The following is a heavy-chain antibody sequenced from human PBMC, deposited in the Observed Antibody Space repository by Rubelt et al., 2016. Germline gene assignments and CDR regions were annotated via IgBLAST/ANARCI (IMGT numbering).Heavy chain of an antibody. D-gene: IGHD3-10*01. V-gene: IGHV3-64D*06. CDR1: GFTFSSYA. CDR3: VLKPRGDYSGMDG. CDR2: IKGDGSWT. Sequence: QLVESGGGVVQPGKSLRLSCAASGFTFSSYAMHWVRQAPGKGLEWVSRIKGDGSWTSYADSVKGRCTISRDNSKNTLYLQMNSLRPEDTAVYYCVLKPRGDYSGMDGWGQGTTVTVSS. J-gene: IGHJ6*02.